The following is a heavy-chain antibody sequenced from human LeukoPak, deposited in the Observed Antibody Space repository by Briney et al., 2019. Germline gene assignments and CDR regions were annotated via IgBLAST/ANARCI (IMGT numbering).Heavy chain of an antibody. Sequence: RSLRLSCAASGFPFRSYGMHWVRQAPGKGLGWVTVISYDGSNKYYADSVKGRFTISRDNSKNTLYLQMNSLRAEDTAVYYCAKDAYDIPAFFDYWGQGTLVTVSS. CDR2: ISYDGSNK. J-gene: IGHJ4*02. V-gene: IGHV3-30*18. D-gene: IGHD3-9*01. CDR3: AKDAYDIPAFFDY. CDR1: GFPFRSYG.